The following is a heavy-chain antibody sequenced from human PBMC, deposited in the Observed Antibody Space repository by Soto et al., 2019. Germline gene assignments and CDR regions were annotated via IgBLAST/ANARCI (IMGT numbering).Heavy chain of an antibody. CDR1: GYSIRGGYF. CDR2: MYHSGIT. V-gene: IGHV4-38-2*01. D-gene: IGHD6-6*01. CDR3: ARSMYSTSAQLYYGMDV. Sequence: SETLSLTCAVSGYSIRGGYFWGWIRQPPGKGLEWIGSMYHSGITYYNLSLKSRVTISVDTSKNQLSLKLSSATAADTAVYYCARSMYSTSAQLYYGMDVWGQGATVTVSS. J-gene: IGHJ6*02.